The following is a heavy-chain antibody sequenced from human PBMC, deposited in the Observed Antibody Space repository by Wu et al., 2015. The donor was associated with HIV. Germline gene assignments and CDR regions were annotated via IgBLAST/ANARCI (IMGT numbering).Heavy chain of an antibody. D-gene: IGHD6-19*01. Sequence: QVQLVQSGAEVKKPGASVKVSCKASGYTFTGYYMHWVRQAPGQGLEWMGWINPNSGGTNYAQKFQGRVTMTRDTSISTAYMELSRLRSDDTAVYYCARASPAIAVAGTGKRALDYVGPGERWSPVSS. CDR3: ARASPAIAVAGTGKRALDY. CDR1: GYTFTGYY. CDR2: INPNSGGT. V-gene: IGHV1-2*02. J-gene: IGHJ4*02.